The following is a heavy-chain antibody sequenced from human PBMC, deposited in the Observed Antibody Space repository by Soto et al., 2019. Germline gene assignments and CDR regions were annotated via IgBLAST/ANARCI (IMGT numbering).Heavy chain of an antibody. CDR3: AARDGYSTATDY. D-gene: IGHD4-4*01. CDR1: GFTFSDHY. CDR2: TRNKANSYTT. Sequence: GGSLRLSWASSGFTFSDHYMDLVRQAPGKGLEWVGRTRNKANSYTTEYAASVKGRFTISRDDSKNSLYLQMNSLKTEDTAVYYCAARDGYSTATDYWGQGTLVT. V-gene: IGHV3-72*01. J-gene: IGHJ4*02.